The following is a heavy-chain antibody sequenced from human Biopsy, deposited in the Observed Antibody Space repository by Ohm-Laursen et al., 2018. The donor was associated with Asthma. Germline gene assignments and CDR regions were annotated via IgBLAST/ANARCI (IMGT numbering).Heavy chain of an antibody. J-gene: IGHJ4*02. CDR1: GFSIRSYY. CDR3: AGFCSGGNCPDH. Sequence: VTLSLTCTVSGFSIRSYYWTWIRQPPGKGLEWIGNIHYSGSTYSNPSLKSRVTISVDTSKKQISLRLISVIAADTAVYYCAGFCSGGNCPDHWGQGTLVTVSS. CDR2: IHYSGST. V-gene: IGHV4-59*01. D-gene: IGHD2-15*01.